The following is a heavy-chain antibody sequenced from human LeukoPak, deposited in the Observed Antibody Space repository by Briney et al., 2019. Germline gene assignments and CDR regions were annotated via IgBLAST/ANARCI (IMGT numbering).Heavy chain of an antibody. J-gene: IGHJ4*02. Sequence: PGGSLRLSCAASGFTFSSYSMNWVRQAPGKGLEWVSSISSSSSYIYYADSVKGRFTISRDNAKNSLYLQMNSLRAEDTAVYYCAKDISHTYYYDSSGYPTLFDYWGQGTLVTVSS. CDR1: GFTFSSYS. V-gene: IGHV3-21*04. D-gene: IGHD3-22*01. CDR2: ISSSSSYI. CDR3: AKDISHTYYYDSSGYPTLFDY.